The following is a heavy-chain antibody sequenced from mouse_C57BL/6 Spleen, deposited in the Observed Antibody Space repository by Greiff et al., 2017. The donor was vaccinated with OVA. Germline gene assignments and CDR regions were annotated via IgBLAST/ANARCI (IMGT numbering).Heavy chain of an antibody. D-gene: IGHD2-4*01. CDR1: GFTFSDYG. CDR2: ISSGSSTI. CDR3: ARQDDYDEFAY. Sequence: EVQGVESGGGLVKPGGSLKLSCAASGFTFSDYGMHWVRQAPEKGLEWVAYISSGSSTIYYAATVKGRFTISRDNAKNTLFLQMTSLRSEDTAMYYCARQDDYDEFAYWGQGTLVTVSA. J-gene: IGHJ3*01. V-gene: IGHV5-17*01.